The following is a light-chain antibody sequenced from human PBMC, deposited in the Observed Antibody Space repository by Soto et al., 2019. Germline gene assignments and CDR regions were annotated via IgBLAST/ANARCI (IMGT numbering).Light chain of an antibody. CDR1: QSVSTY. V-gene: IGKV3-11*01. CDR3: HQRNT. J-gene: IGKJ5*01. CDR2: DTT. Sequence: VLTQSPVTLSLYPGDRATLSCRASQSVSTYLAWYRQVPGQPPRLLIYDTTNRAAGIHPRFSGSRSGTYFTLTISSVEPEAFVLYYCHQRNTFGQGTRLEIK.